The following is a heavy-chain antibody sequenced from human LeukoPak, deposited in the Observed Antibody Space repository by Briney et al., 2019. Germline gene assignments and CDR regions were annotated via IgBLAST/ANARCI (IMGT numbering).Heavy chain of an antibody. V-gene: IGHV5-10-1*01. CDR3: ARHVGITSASDY. Sequence: QMPGKGLEWMGKIDPSDSYTKYSPSFQGHVTISTDKSITTAYLQWSNLKASDTAMYYCARHVGITSASDYWGQGTLVTVSS. CDR2: IDPSDSYT. J-gene: IGHJ4*02. D-gene: IGHD1-26*01.